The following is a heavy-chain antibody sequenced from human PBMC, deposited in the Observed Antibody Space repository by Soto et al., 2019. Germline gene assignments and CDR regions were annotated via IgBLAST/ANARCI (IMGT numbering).Heavy chain of an antibody. Sequence: EVQLVQSGGGLVQPGGSLRLSCAASGFTVSSNYLSWVRQAPGKGLEWVSVIYSDDNTYYADSVKGRFTISRENSKNTLYLQMNSLRAEDTAVYYCARAKAGVTQWMVEYGVDVW. CDR2: IYSDDNT. V-gene: IGHV3-66*01. D-gene: IGHD6-19*01. CDR1: GFTVSSNY. J-gene: IGHJ6*01. CDR3: ARAKAGVTQWMVEYGVDV.